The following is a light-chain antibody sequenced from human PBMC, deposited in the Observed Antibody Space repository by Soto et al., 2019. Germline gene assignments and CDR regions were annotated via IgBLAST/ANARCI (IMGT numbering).Light chain of an antibody. CDR3: QQRSNWPIT. CDR2: GAT. V-gene: IGKV3-11*01. J-gene: IGKJ5*01. Sequence: EIVLTQSPATLSLSQWEIATLSWRASQSLSGINLAWFQQKPGQAPRLLIHGATTRATGIPARFSGSGSGTEFTLTISSLEPEDFAVYYCQQRSNWPITFGQGTRLEIK. CDR1: QSLSGIN.